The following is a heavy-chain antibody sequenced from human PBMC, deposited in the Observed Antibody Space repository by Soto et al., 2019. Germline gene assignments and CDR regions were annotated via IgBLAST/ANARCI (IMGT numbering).Heavy chain of an antibody. Sequence: ASVKVSCKASGYTFTSYAMHWVRQAPGQRLEWMGWINAGNGNTKYSQKFQGRVTITRDTSASTAYMELSSLRSEDTAVYYCARKVAASIHNWIDPWGQGTLVTVSS. J-gene: IGHJ5*02. D-gene: IGHD6-13*01. CDR2: INAGNGNT. V-gene: IGHV1-3*01. CDR1: GYTFTSYA. CDR3: ARKVAASIHNWIDP.